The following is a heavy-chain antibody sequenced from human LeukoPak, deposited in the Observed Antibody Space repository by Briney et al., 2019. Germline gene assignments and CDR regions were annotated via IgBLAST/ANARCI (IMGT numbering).Heavy chain of an antibody. D-gene: IGHD1-1*01. V-gene: IGHV1-3*01. CDR1: GYTFTSYA. CDR3: AKRGRAGTQGWFDP. CDR2: INAGNGNT. Sequence: ASVKVSCKASGYTFTSYAMHWVRQAPGQRLEWMGWINAGNGNTKYSQKFQGRVTITRDTSASTAYMELSSLRSEDTAVYYCAKRGRAGTQGWFDPWGQGTLVTVSS. J-gene: IGHJ5*02.